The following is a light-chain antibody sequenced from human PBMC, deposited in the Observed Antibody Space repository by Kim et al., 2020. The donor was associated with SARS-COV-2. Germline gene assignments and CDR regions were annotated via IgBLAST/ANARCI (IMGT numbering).Light chain of an antibody. CDR1: QSLLHSNGYNY. CDR2: LGS. J-gene: IGKJ2*03. CDR3: MQALQTLYS. Sequence: DIVMTQSPLSLPVTPGEPASICRSSQSLLHSNGYNYLDWYLQKPGQSPQLLIYLGSNRASGVPDRFSGSGSGTDFTLKISRVEAEDVGVYYCMQALQTLYSFGQGTKLEI. V-gene: IGKV2-28*01.